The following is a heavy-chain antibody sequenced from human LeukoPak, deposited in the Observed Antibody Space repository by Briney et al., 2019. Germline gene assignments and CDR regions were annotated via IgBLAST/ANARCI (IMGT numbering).Heavy chain of an antibody. CDR1: GLTFSSYA. J-gene: IGHJ1*01. D-gene: IGHD3-22*01. V-gene: IGHV3-23*01. Sequence: GGSLRLSCAASGLTFSSYATSWVRQAPGRGLEWVSAISGSGGSTYYADSVKGRFTISRDNSKNTLYLQMNSLRAEDTAVYYCAKGADYYYDSSGPSLLLLYFQHWGQGTLVTVSS. CDR3: AKGADYYYDSSGPSLLLLYFQH. CDR2: ISGSGGST.